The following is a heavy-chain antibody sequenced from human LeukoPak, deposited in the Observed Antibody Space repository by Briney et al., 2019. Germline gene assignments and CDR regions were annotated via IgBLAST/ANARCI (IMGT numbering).Heavy chain of an antibody. J-gene: IGHJ4*02. CDR1: GFTFSDYS. Sequence: GGSLRLSCAASGFTFSDYSMNWVRQAPGKGLEWVSYISGGSGTIYYADSVKGRFTISRDNAKNSLFLQMNSLRDKDTAVYYCARGQRYSTSPFDYWGQGTLVTVSS. CDR2: ISGGSGTI. CDR3: ARGQRYSTSPFDY. D-gene: IGHD3-16*02. V-gene: IGHV3-48*02.